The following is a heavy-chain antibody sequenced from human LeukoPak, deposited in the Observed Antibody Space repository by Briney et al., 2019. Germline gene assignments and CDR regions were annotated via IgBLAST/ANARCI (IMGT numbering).Heavy chain of an antibody. CDR1: GFTFSSYW. CDR3: ARSNHADDY. CDR2: INPGGSSI. D-gene: IGHD1-14*01. J-gene: IGHJ4*02. Sequence: GGSLRLSCAASGFTFSSYWMHWVRQVPGKGLVWVARINPGGSSITYADSVKGRFTISRDNANNTLYLQMDSVRAEDTGVYYCARSNHADDYWGQGTLVTVSS. V-gene: IGHV3-74*01.